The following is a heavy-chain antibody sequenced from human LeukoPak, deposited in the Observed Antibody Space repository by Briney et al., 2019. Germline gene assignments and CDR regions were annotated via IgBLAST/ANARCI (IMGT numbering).Heavy chain of an antibody. CDR1: GFTFSSYW. D-gene: IGHD7-27*01. Sequence: GGSLRLSCAASGFTFSSYWMHWVRQAPGKGLVWVSRINSAGSSTSYADSVKGRFTISRDNAKNTLCLQMNSLRAEDTAVYFCARDQYTNSGNWFDPWGQGTLVTVSS. J-gene: IGHJ5*02. CDR2: INSAGSST. V-gene: IGHV3-74*01. CDR3: ARDQYTNSGNWFDP.